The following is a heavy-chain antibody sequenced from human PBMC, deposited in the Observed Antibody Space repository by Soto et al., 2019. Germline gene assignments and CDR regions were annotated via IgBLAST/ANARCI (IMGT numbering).Heavy chain of an antibody. CDR1: GYTLNTYY. Sequence: ASVKISCKPSGYTLNTYYLHWVRQAPGQGLEWMGIIHPSGGGSTYAQKFLGRVTMTRDTSTSTVFMELSSLRSADTAVYYCARGGHIAVVTASFDYWGQGTLVTVSS. CDR3: ARGGHIAVVTASFDY. J-gene: IGHJ4*02. V-gene: IGHV1-46*02. D-gene: IGHD2-21*02. CDR2: IHPSGGGS.